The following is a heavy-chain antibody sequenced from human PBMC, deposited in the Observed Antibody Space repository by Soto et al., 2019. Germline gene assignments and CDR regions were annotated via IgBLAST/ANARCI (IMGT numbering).Heavy chain of an antibody. CDR1: GGTFSSYA. V-gene: IGHV1-69*13. J-gene: IGHJ6*02. Sequence: SVKVSCKASGGTFSSYAISWVRQAPGQGLEWMGGIIPIFGTANYAQKFQGRVTITADESTSTAYMELSSLRSEDTAVYYCAREKLYYYDSSGYSYPFYYYYGMDVWGRGTTVTVSS. CDR2: IIPIFGTA. D-gene: IGHD3-22*01. CDR3: AREKLYYYDSSGYSYPFYYYYGMDV.